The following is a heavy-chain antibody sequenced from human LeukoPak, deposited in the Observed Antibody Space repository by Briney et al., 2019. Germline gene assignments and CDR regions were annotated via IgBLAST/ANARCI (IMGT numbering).Heavy chain of an antibody. J-gene: IGHJ4*02. D-gene: IGHD6-13*01. Sequence: APVKVSCKASGYTFTSYGISWVRQAPGQGLEWMGWISAYNGYTNYAQNLQGRVTMTTETSTSTAYMELRSLRSDDTAIYYCARDRQIAAAGTSFDYWGQGTLVSVSS. CDR2: ISAYNGYT. V-gene: IGHV1-18*01. CDR3: ARDRQIAAAGTSFDY. CDR1: GYTFTSYG.